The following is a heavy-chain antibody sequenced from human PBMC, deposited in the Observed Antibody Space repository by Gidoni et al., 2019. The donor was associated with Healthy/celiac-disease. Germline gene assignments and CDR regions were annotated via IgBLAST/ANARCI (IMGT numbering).Heavy chain of an antibody. V-gene: IGHV3-30-3*01. J-gene: IGHJ5*02. D-gene: IGHD2-21*02. CDR1: GFTFSSYA. Sequence: QVQLVESGGGVVQPGSSMRLSCAASGFTFSSYAMHWVRQAPCKGLEWVEVISYDGSNKYDEDCVKGRVIITRDNSKNTLYLQMNSLRAEDTAVYYCAIDSGTYCGGDCYHQFDPWGQGTLVTVSS. CDR3: AIDSGTYCGGDCYHQFDP. CDR2: ISYDGSNK.